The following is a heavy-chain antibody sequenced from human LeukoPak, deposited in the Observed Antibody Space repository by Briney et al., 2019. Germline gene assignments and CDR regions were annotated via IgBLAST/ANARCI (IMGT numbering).Heavy chain of an antibody. J-gene: IGHJ6*02. CDR1: GGSVSSTTYY. CDR2: INHSGST. Sequence: PSETLSLTCTVSGGSVSSTTYYWSWIRQPPGKGLEWIASINHSGSTNYNPSLKSRVTISVDTSKNQFSLKLSSVTAADTAVYYCARGVAAAGYYYYGMDVWGQGTTVTVSS. CDR3: ARGVAAAGYYYYGMDV. V-gene: IGHV4-39*07. D-gene: IGHD6-13*01.